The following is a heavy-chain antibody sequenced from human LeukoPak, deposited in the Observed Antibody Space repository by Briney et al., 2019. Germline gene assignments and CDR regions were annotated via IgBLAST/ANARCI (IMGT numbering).Heavy chain of an antibody. CDR3: TTELYCGGDCYPEA. V-gene: IGHV3-15*01. J-gene: IGHJ5*02. Sequence: GGSLRLSCAASGFTFSNAWMSWVRQAPGKGLEWVGRIQSKTDSGTTDYAAPVKGRFTISRDDSKNTLYLQMNSPKTDDTAVYYCTTELYCGGDCYPEAWGQGTLVTVSS. D-gene: IGHD2-21*02. CDR2: IQSKTDSGTT. CDR1: GFTFSNAW.